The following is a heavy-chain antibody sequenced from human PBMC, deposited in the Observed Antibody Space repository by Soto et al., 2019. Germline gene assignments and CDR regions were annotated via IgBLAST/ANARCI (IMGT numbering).Heavy chain of an antibody. J-gene: IGHJ6*03. CDR2: INDSGNI. V-gene: IGHV4-34*01. Sequence: QVQLQQWGAGLLKPSETLSLTCAVYGGSFSGYQWTWIRQTPGKGLEWIGEINDSGNINDNPSLKRRVTIWVDTAKRQISLKLSSVTAADTAVYYCARGVILWFGELSRRGGYYYYMDVWGKGTSVSVSS. CDR1: GGSFSGYQ. CDR3: ARGVILWFGELSRRGGYYYYMDV. D-gene: IGHD3-10*01.